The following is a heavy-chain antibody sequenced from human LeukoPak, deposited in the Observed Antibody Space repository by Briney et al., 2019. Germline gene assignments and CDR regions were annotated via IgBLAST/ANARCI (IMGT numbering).Heavy chain of an antibody. V-gene: IGHV3-23*01. CDR1: GFTFSSYA. Sequence: GGYLRLSCAASGFTFSSYAMSWVRQAPGKGLEWVSAISGSGGSTYYADSVKGRFTISRDNSKNTLYLQMNSLRAEDTAVYYCAKEGFRRSLAVADDWYFDLWGRGTLVTVSS. D-gene: IGHD6-19*01. CDR3: AKEGFRRSLAVADDWYFDL. CDR2: ISGSGGST. J-gene: IGHJ2*01.